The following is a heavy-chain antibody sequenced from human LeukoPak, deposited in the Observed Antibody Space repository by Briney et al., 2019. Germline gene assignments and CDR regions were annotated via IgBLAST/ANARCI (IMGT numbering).Heavy chain of an antibody. CDR1: GYTFTSYD. CDR3: ARGDGNNRIFDY. J-gene: IGHJ4*02. CDR2: MNPNSGNT. D-gene: IGHD5-24*01. V-gene: IGHV1-8*03. Sequence: ASVKVSCKASGYTFTSYDINWVRQATGQGLEWMGWMNPNSGNTGYAQKFQGRVTITRNTSISTAYMELSSLRSEDTAVYYCARGDGNNRIFDYWSQGILVTVSS.